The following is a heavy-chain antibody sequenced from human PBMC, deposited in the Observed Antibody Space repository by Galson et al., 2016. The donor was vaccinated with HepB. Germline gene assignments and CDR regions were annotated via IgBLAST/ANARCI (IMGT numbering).Heavy chain of an antibody. J-gene: IGHJ4*02. CDR2: ISGDGGST. Sequence: SLRHSCAASGFTFGRYAMSWVRQAPGKGLEWVSAISGDGGSTYYAGSVQGRFTSSRDRSTNTMYLQMNSLRTDDTAVYYCARFTQEWLDRVYYFDYWGQGTLVTVSS. D-gene: IGHD6-19*01. CDR1: GFTFGRYA. V-gene: IGHV3-23*01. CDR3: ARFTQEWLDRVYYFDY.